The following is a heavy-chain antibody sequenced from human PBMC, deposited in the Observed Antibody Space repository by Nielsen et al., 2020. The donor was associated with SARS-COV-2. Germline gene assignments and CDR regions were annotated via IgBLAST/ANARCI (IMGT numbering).Heavy chain of an antibody. Sequence: WILQPPGKGLEWIGYIYYSGSTYYNPSLKSRVTTSVDTSKNQFSLKLSSVTAADTAVYYCAREIAAAGIYYYGMDVWGQGTTVTVSS. J-gene: IGHJ6*02. CDR2: IYYSGST. V-gene: IGHV4-31*02. CDR3: AREIAAAGIYYYGMDV. D-gene: IGHD6-13*01.